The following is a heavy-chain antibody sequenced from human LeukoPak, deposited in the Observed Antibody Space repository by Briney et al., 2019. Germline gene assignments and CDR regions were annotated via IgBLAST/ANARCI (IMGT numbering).Heavy chain of an antibody. CDR3: ARRQDSGYDFDF. CDR1: GDTFSNYW. D-gene: IGHD5-12*01. CDR2: IYPGDSDT. J-gene: IGHJ4*02. Sequence: NRGESLKISCKGSGDTFSNYWIAWVRQTSGKGLERMGIIYPGDSDTRYSPSFQGQVTLSADKPTNTAHLQWSSLKASDTAIYYCARRQDSGYDFDFWGQGTLVTVSS. V-gene: IGHV5-51*01.